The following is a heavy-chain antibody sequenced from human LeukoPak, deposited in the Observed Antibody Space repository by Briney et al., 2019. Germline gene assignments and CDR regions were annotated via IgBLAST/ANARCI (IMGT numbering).Heavy chain of an antibody. D-gene: IGHD3-10*01. J-gene: IGHJ4*02. V-gene: IGHV4-59*01. CDR2: IYYSGST. Sequence: PSETLSLTCTVSGGSISSYYWSWIRQPPGKGLEWIGYIYYSGSTNYNPSLKSRVTISVDTSKNQFSLKLSSVTAADTAVYYCAGITMVRGESATLDYWGQGTLDTVSS. CDR1: GGSISSYY. CDR3: AGITMVRGESATLDY.